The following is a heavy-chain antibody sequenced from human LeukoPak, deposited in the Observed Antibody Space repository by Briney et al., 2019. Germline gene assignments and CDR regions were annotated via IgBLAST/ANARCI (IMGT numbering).Heavy chain of an antibody. Sequence: GGSLRLSCAASGFTFSSYSMNWVRQAPGKGLEWVSSISSSSSYIYYADSVKGRFTISRDNAKNSLYLQMNSLRAEDTAVYYCARATLPLGYFDYWGQGTLVTVSS. CDR2: ISSSSSYI. CDR3: ARATLPLGYFDY. V-gene: IGHV3-21*01. CDR1: GFTFSSYS. J-gene: IGHJ4*02.